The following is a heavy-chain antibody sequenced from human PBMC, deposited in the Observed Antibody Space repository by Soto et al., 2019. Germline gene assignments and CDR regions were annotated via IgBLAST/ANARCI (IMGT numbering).Heavy chain of an antibody. CDR1: GGTFSSYA. D-gene: IGHD2-15*01. Sequence: QVQLVQSGAEVKKPGSSVKVSCKASGGTFSSYAISWLRQAPGQGLEWMGGIIPIFGTANYAQQFQGRVTITADKSTSTAYMELSSLRSEDTAVYYCARVVVVAARGYGWFDPWGQGTLVTVSS. CDR2: IIPIFGTA. V-gene: IGHV1-69*06. J-gene: IGHJ5*02. CDR3: ARVVVVAARGYGWFDP.